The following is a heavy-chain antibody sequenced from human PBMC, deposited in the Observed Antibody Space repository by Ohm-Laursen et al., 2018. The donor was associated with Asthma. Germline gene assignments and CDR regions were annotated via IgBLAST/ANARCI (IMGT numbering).Heavy chain of an antibody. V-gene: IGHV3-30*18. CDR2: ISYDGSNK. Sequence: SLRLSCAASGFTFSSYGMHWVRQAPGKGLEWVAVISYDGSNKYYADSVKGRFTISRDNSKNTLYLQMNSLRAEDTAVYYCAKTSVSDGDYFDYYYGMDVWGQGTTVTVSS. J-gene: IGHJ6*02. CDR1: GFTFSSYG. D-gene: IGHD4-17*01. CDR3: AKTSVSDGDYFDYYYGMDV.